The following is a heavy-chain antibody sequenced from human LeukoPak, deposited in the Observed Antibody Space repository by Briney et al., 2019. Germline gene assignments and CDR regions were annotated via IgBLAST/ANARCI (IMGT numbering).Heavy chain of an antibody. J-gene: IGHJ4*02. Sequence: GGSLRLSCAASGFTFSSYAMSWVRQAPGKGLDWVSAIIGSGGSTSYADSVKGRFTISRDNSKNTLYLQMNSLRAEDTAVYYCANRGYQYYFDYWGQGTLVTVSS. V-gene: IGHV3-23*01. CDR1: GFTFSSYA. D-gene: IGHD3-22*01. CDR2: IIGSGGST. CDR3: ANRGYQYYFDY.